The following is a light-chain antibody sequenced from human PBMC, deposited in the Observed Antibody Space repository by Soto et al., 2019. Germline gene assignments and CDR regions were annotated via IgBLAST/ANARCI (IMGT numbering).Light chain of an antibody. CDR3: SSYTTSTTLV. CDR1: SSDIGAYNY. V-gene: IGLV2-14*01. CDR2: EVS. Sequence: QPVLTQPASVSGSPGQSITVSCTGTSSDIGAYNYVSWYQQLPGKAPKLMIYEVSSRPSAVSNRFSASKSGNTASLTISGLQAEDEAVYYCSSYTTSTTLVFGGGTKVTVL. J-gene: IGLJ2*01.